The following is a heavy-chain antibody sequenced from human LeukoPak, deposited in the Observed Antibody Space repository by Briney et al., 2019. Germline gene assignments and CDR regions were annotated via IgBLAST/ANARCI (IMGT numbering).Heavy chain of an antibody. CDR3: ARRYCISANCYHPFDI. CDR2: IYPGDSDT. Sequence: GESLKISCKGSGYSFTSYWIDWVRQMPGKGLEWMGIIYPGDSDTRYSPSFQGQVTISADKSISTAYLQWSSLKASDTAMYYCARRYCISANCYHPFDIWGQGTMVTVSS. J-gene: IGHJ3*02. CDR1: GYSFTSYW. V-gene: IGHV5-51*01. D-gene: IGHD2-2*01.